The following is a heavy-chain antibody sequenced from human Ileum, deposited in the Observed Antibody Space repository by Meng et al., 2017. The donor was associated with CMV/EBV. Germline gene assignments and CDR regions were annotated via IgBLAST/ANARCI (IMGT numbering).Heavy chain of an antibody. CDR2: INTTTGNP. CDR3: TRGDGAHSAKFDH. V-gene: IGHV7-4-1*02. CDR1: GYNFMTYG. J-gene: IGHJ4*02. D-gene: IGHD5-24*01. Sequence: KNSGYNFMTYGINWLREAPGQRLEWMGWINTTTGNPTYAQDFTGRFVFSLDASVSTAYLQISGLRAEDTAVYYCTRGDGAHSAKFDHWGQGTPVTVSS.